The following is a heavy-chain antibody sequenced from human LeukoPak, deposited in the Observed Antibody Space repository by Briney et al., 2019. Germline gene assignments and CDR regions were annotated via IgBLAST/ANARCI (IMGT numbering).Heavy chain of an antibody. CDR1: GFTFSSYA. CDR2: IKQDGSEK. D-gene: IGHD6-13*01. J-gene: IGHJ4*02. Sequence: GGSLRLPCAASGFTFSSYAMSWVRQAPGKGLEWVANIKQDGSEKYYVDSVKGRFTISRDNAKNSLFLQMNSLRAEDTAVYYCARRGNRLAGAGTDYWGQGTLVTVSS. CDR3: ARRGNRLAGAGTDY. V-gene: IGHV3-7*03.